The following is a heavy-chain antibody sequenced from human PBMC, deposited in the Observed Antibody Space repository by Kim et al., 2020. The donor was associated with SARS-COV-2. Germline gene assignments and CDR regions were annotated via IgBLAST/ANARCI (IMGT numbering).Heavy chain of an antibody. CDR3: VRPRSGWFDAFDI. CDR1: GYTFTNYY. D-gene: IGHD6-19*01. CDR2: INPSGGST. Sequence: ASVKVSCKASGYTFTNYYMHWVRQAPGQGLEWMGIINPSGGSTSYAQKFQGRVTMTRDTSTSTVYMELSSLRSEDTAVYYCVRPRSGWFDAFDIWGQGTMVTVSS. J-gene: IGHJ3*02. V-gene: IGHV1-46*01.